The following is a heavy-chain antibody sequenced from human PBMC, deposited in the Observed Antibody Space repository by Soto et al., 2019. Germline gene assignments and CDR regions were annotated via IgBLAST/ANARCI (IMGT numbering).Heavy chain of an antibody. V-gene: IGHV4-34*01. J-gene: IGHJ4*02. CDR3: ARKSPKRLYYFDY. Sequence: SETLSLTCAVYGGSFSGYYWSWIRQPPGKGLEWIGEINHSGSTNYNPSLKSRVTISVDTSKNQFSLKLSSVTAADTAVYYCARKSPKRLYYFDYWGQGTLVTVSS. D-gene: IGHD3-22*01. CDR2: INHSGST. CDR1: GGSFSGYY.